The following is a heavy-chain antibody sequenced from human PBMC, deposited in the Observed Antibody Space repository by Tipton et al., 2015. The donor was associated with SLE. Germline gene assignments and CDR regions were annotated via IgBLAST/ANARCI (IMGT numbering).Heavy chain of an antibody. CDR2: IYHSGST. CDR1: GYSISSGYY. CDR3: ARELDSPSAL. V-gene: IGHV4-38-2*02. D-gene: IGHD3-22*01. J-gene: IGHJ4*02. Sequence: TLSLTRAVSGYSISSGYYWGWIRQPPGKGLEWIGSIYHSGSTYYNPSLKSRVTISVDTSKNQFSLKLSSVTAADTAVYYCARELDSPSALWGQGTLVTVSS.